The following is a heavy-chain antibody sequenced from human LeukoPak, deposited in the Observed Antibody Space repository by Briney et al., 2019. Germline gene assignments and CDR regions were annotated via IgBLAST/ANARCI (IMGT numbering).Heavy chain of an antibody. V-gene: IGHV3-21*01. J-gene: IGHJ4*02. CDR3: ARATAMATLYFDY. CDR2: ISSSSSSYI. CDR1: GFTFSSYS. Sequence: GGSLRLSCAASGFTFSSYSMNWVRQAPGKGLEWVSSISSSSSSYIYYADSVKGRFTISRDNAKNSLYLQMNSLRAEDTAVYYCARATAMATLYFDYWGQGTLVTVSS. D-gene: IGHD5-18*01.